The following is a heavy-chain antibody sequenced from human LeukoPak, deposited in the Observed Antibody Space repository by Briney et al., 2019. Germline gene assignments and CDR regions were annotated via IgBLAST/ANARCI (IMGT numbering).Heavy chain of an antibody. J-gene: IGHJ4*02. V-gene: IGHV1-69*13. D-gene: IGHD3-10*01. CDR3: ARPSRITH. CDR2: IIPIFGTA. CDR1: GYTFTSYD. Sequence: SVKVSCKASGYTFTSYDINWVRQATGQGLEWMGGIIPIFGTANYAQKFQGRVTITADESTSTAYMELSSLRSEDTAVYYCARPSRITHWGQGTLVTVSS.